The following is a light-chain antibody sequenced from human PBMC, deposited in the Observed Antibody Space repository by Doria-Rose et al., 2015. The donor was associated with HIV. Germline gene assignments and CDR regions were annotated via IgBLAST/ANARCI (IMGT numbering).Light chain of an antibody. V-gene: IGLV3-1*01. CDR2: QDA. Sequence: KSGQSPVLVIYQDAKRPPGIPDRFSGSNSGSTATLTITGTQGIDEADYYCQAWDVSTIVFGGGTKLTVL. CDR3: QAWDVSTIV. J-gene: IGLJ2*01.